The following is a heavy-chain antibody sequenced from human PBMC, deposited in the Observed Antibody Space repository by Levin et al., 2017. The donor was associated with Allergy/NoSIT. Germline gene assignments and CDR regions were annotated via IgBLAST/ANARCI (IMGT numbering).Heavy chain of an antibody. V-gene: IGHV4-59*01. CDR2: IYYSGST. Sequence: PSETLSLTCTVSGGSISSYYWSWIRQPPGKGLEWIGYIYYSGSTNYNPSLKSRVTISVDTSKNQFSLKLSSVTAADTAVYYCARGESGIVGATGILLYWGQGTLVTVSS. CDR1: GGSISSYY. D-gene: IGHD1-26*01. CDR3: ARGESGIVGATGILLY. J-gene: IGHJ4*02.